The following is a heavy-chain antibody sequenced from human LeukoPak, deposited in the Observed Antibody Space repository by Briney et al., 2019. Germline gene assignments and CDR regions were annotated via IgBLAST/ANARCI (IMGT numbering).Heavy chain of an antibody. CDR2: INDSGRA. D-gene: IGHD1-7*01. CDR3: ARRWNYGRNYYIDV. CDR1: GGSFSNYY. V-gene: IGHV4-34*01. J-gene: IGHJ6*03. Sequence: KAPETLSLTCAVYGGSFSNYYWSWIRQPPGKGLEWLAEINDSGRANYNPSLMSRVTVSVDTSKNQFSLRLTSVTATDTAVYYCARRWNYGRNYYIDVWGKGATVSVSS.